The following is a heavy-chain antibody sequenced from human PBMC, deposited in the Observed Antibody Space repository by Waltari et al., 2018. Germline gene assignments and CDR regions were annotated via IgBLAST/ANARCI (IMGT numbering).Heavy chain of an antibody. CDR2: IYYSGST. CDR1: GGSISSYY. CDR3: ARGPAGTHYYYYYMDV. V-gene: IGHV4-59*01. Sequence: QVQLQESGPGLVKPSETLSLTCTVSGGSISSYYWSWIRQPPGKGLEWIGYIYYSGSTNYNPSLTSRVTISVDTSKNQFSLTLGSGTAADTAVYYCARGPAGTHYYYYYMDVWGKGTTVTVSS. D-gene: IGHD1-7*01. J-gene: IGHJ6*03.